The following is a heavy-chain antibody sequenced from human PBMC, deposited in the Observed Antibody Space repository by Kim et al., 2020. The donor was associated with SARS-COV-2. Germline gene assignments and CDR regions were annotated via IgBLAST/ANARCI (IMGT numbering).Heavy chain of an antibody. J-gene: IGHJ4*01. D-gene: IGHD1-1*01. V-gene: IGHV3-74*01. Sequence: GGSLRLSCATSGFTFSRYSMHWVRQAPGKGLEWVSRIYEDGGKTDYADSVKGRFTISRDNAENTLYLQMNSLTAEDTALYYCARDAWGRVQDWRYAYF. CDR2: IYEDGGKT. CDR3: ARDAWGRVQDWRYAYF. CDR1: GFTFSRYS.